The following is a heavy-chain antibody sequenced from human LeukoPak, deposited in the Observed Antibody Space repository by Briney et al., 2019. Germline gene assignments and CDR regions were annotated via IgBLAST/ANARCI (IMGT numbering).Heavy chain of an antibody. Sequence: RGSLRLSCAASGFTFSSDWMSWVRQAPGKGLEWVSNIKQDGSEKYYVDSVKGRFTISRDNAKNSLYLQMNSLRAEDTAVYYCANRALYCSSTSCSSAGYYYMDVWGKGTTVTVSS. CDR1: GFTFSSDW. CDR2: IKQDGSEK. CDR3: ANRALYCSSTSCSSAGYYYMDV. D-gene: IGHD2-2*01. J-gene: IGHJ6*03. V-gene: IGHV3-7*03.